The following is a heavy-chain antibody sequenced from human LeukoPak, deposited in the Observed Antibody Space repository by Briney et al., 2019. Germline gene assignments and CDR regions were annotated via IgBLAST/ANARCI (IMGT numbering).Heavy chain of an antibody. CDR1: GFTFSSYS. D-gene: IGHD5-12*01. J-gene: IGHJ4*02. CDR3: ARARRGYDAY. V-gene: IGHV3-7*01. Sequence: GGSLRLSCAASGFTFSSYSMTWVRQAPGKGLEWAANIKQDGSEKYYVDSVKGRFAISRDNAKNSLYLQMNSLRAEDTAVYYCARARRGYDAYWGQGTLVTVAS. CDR2: IKQDGSEK.